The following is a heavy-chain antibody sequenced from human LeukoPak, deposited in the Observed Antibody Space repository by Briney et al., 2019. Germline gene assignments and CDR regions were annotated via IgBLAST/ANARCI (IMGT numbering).Heavy chain of an antibody. V-gene: IGHV3-30-3*01. CDR1: GFTFSSYA. CDR2: ISYDGSNK. J-gene: IGHJ4*02. Sequence: GGSLRLSCAASGFTFSSYAMHWVRQAPGKGLEWVAVISYDGSNKYYADSVKGRFTISRDNSKNTLYLQMNSLKTEDTAVYYCTTDWYSRYWGQGTLVTVSS. D-gene: IGHD6-13*01. CDR3: TTDWYSRY.